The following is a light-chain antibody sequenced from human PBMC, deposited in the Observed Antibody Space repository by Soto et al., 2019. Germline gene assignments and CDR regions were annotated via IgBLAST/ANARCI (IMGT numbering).Light chain of an antibody. CDR2: GAS. V-gene: IGKV3-20*01. J-gene: IGKJ1*01. CDR3: QQYGSSPPT. Sequence: EIVLTQSPGTLSLSPGERATLSCRASQSVSSSYLAWYQQKPGQAPRLLIYGASSRATGIPDRFSGSGSGTDFTLTISRLEPEDLAVYSCQQYGSSPPTFGQGTKVEIK. CDR1: QSVSSSY.